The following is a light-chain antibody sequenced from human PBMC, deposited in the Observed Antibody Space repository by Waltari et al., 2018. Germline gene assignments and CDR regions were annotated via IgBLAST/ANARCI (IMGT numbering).Light chain of an antibody. CDR2: YDS. Sequence: SYVLTHPPSVSVAPGETARITCGGDYIGSNRVHWYPRKPGQAHVLVIYYDSDRPSGIPERFSGSNSGNTATLTISRVEGDDEADFYCQVWDKSTDYAVFGGGTKLTVL. V-gene: IGLV3-21*04. J-gene: IGLJ3*02. CDR1: YIGSNR. CDR3: QVWDKSTDYAV.